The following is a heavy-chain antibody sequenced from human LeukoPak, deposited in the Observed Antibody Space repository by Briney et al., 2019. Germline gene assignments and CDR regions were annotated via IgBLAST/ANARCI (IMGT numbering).Heavy chain of an antibody. CDR1: GFTFSSYS. CDR2: ISSSSSYV. CDR3: ARERRYCSSTSCYVY. J-gene: IGHJ4*02. D-gene: IGHD2-2*01. V-gene: IGHV3-21*01. Sequence: GGSLRLSCAASGFTFSSYSINWVRQAPRKGLEWVSSISSSSSYVYYADSVKGRFTISRDSAKNSLHLQMNSLRAEDTAVYYCARERRYCSSTSCYVYWGQGTLVTVSS.